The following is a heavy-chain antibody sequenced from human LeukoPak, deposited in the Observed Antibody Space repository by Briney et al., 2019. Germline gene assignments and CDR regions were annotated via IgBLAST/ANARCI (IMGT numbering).Heavy chain of an antibody. V-gene: IGHV3-33*01. D-gene: IGHD6-19*01. CDR3: ARDPSGSGWSLNN. CDR2: IWFDGSND. J-gene: IGHJ4*02. CDR1: GFTFSSYG. Sequence: PGGSLRLSCAASGFTFSSYGMHWVRQAPGKGLEWVAFIWFDGSNDHYADSVKGRFTISRDNSKNTVCLQMNSLRVEDTAVYYCARDPSGSGWSLNNWGQGTLVTVSS.